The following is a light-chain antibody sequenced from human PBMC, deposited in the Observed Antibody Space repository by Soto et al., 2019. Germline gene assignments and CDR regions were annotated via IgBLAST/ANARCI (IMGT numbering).Light chain of an antibody. J-gene: IGKJ5*01. V-gene: IGKV3-11*01. CDR1: QSVSSF. CDR3: QYHGSSPIT. Sequence: EIVMTQSPSTLSVFAGERSTLSCMSIQSVSSFLAWYQQKPGQAPRLLIYDASNRATGIPARFSGSGSGTDFTLTISRLEPEDFALFYCQYHGSSPITFGQGTRLE. CDR2: DAS.